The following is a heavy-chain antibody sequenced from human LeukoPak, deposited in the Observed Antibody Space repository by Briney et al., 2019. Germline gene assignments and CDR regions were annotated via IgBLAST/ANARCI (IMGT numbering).Heavy chain of an antibody. CDR2: MNPNSGNT. CDR1: GYTFTSYD. D-gene: IGHD3-16*01. V-gene: IGHV1-8*01. Sequence: ASVKVSCKASGYTFTSYDINWVRQATGQGLEWMGWMNPNSGNTGYAQKFQGRVTMTRNTSISTAYMELSSLRSEDTAVYYWARGPLGGGDFDYWGQGTLVTVSS. J-gene: IGHJ4*02. CDR3: ARGPLGGGDFDY.